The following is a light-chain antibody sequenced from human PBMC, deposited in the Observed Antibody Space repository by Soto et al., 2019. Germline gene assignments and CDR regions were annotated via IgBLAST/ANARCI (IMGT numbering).Light chain of an antibody. V-gene: IGKV3-15*01. CDR1: QSVNSN. CDR2: GAS. CDR3: QEYSGWTPWT. Sequence: EIEMTQSPATLSVSPGERATLSCRASQSVNSNLAWYQQKVGQAPRLLIYGASTRATGIPDRFSASGSGTEFTLIISSLQSEDFAVFYCQEYSGWTPWTLGQGTKVEL. J-gene: IGKJ1*01.